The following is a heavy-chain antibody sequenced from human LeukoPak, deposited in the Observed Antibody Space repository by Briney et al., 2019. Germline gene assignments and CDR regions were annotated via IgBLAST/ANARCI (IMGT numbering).Heavy chain of an antibody. D-gene: IGHD4-17*01. V-gene: IGHV3-23*01. CDR1: GLTLTSYA. J-gene: IGHJ4*02. CDR3: ANGMYGDSN. CDR2: ISGSGGRT. Sequence: VGSLRLSCAASGLTLTSYAMSWVRQAPGKGLGWVSAISGSGGRTYYADPVKGRFTISRDNSKNTLYLQMNSLRAEDTAVYYCANGMYGDSNWGEGTLVTASS.